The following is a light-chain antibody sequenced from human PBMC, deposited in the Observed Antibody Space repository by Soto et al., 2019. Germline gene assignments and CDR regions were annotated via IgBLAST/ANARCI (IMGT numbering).Light chain of an antibody. J-gene: IGLJ3*02. V-gene: IGLV1-40*01. Sequence: QSVLTQPPSVSGAPGQRVTISCTGSSSNIGAGYDVHWYQQLPGTAPKLLIYGNSNRPSGVPDRFSGSKSGTSASLASTGLQAEDEADYYCQSYDSSLSGVFGGGTQLTVL. CDR2: GNS. CDR1: SSNIGAGYD. CDR3: QSYDSSLSGV.